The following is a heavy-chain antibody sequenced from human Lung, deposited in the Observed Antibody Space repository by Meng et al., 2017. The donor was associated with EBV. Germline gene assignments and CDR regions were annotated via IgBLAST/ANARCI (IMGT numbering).Heavy chain of an antibody. CDR3: AREGGVRVGDLWY. CDR1: GFTFSSYS. Sequence: EVQLVESGGGLVKPGGSLRLSCAASGFTFSSYSMNWVRQAPGKGLEGVSSISSNKRYIYYSDSVQGRFTISRDNAKRSLYLQMNSLRAEDTATYYCAREGGVRVGDLWYWGQGTLVTVSS. CDR2: ISSNKRYI. D-gene: IGHD3-16*01. V-gene: IGHV3-21*04. J-gene: IGHJ4*02.